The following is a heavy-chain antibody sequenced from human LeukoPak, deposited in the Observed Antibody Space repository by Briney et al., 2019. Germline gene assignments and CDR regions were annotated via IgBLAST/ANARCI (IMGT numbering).Heavy chain of an antibody. CDR1: GYTFTSYY. D-gene: IGHD3-10*01. CDR2: INPSGGST. Sequence: ASGKVSCKASGYTFTSYYMHWVRQAPGQGLEWMGIINPSGGSTSYAQKFQGRVTMTRDTSTSTVYMQLSSLRSEDTAVYYCARGNKLVGLYYWGQGTLVTVSS. CDR3: ARGNKLVGLYY. J-gene: IGHJ4*02. V-gene: IGHV1-46*01.